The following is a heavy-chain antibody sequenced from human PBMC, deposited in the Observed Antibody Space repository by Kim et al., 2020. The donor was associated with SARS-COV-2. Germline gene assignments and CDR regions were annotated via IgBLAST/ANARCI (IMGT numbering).Heavy chain of an antibody. Sequence: TKYGQKVQGRVSMTADTSTSTAYMELRSLRSDDTAMYYCARGAYGDVACEYWGQGTLVTVSS. CDR2: T. V-gene: IGHV1-18*01. CDR3: ARGAYGDVACEY. D-gene: IGHD4-17*01. J-gene: IGHJ4*02.